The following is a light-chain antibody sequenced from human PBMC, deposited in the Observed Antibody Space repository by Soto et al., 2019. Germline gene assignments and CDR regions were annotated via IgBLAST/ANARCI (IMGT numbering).Light chain of an antibody. J-gene: IGKJ1*01. CDR1: QSVSIY. Sequence: IMLTQSPGTLSVSPGKRATLSCRASQSVSIYLAWYQQKPGQAPRLLIYDASNRATGIPARFSGSGSGTDFTLTISSLQSEDFAVYYCQQYDKWPRTFGQGAKVDI. CDR2: DAS. V-gene: IGKV3D-15*01. CDR3: QQYDKWPRT.